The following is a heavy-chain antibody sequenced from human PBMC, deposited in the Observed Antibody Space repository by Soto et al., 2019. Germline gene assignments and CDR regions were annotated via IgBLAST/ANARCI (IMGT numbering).Heavy chain of an antibody. J-gene: IGHJ4*02. D-gene: IGHD3-22*01. CDR1: GFTFSSYG. CDR2: ISYDGSNK. Sequence: QVQLVESGGGVVQPGRSLRLSCAASGFTFSSYGMHWVRQAPGKGLEWVAVISYDGSNKYYADSLKGRFTISRDNSKNTLHLQMNSLRVEDTAVYYCAKEWVYDSSGWSFDYWGQGTLVTVSS. CDR3: AKEWVYDSSGWSFDY. V-gene: IGHV3-30*18.